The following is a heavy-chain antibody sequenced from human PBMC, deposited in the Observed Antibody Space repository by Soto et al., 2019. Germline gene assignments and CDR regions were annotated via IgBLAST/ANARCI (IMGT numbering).Heavy chain of an antibody. CDR3: AKKDGSGSYEEDYYYYGMDV. CDR1: GFTFSSYA. Sequence: GGSLRLSCAASGFTFSSYAMSWVRQAPGKGLEWVSAISGSGGSTYYADSVKGRFTISRDDSKNTLYLQMNSLRAEDTAVYYCAKKDGSGSYEEDYYYYGMDVWGQGTTVTVSS. J-gene: IGHJ6*02. D-gene: IGHD3-10*01. V-gene: IGHV3-23*01. CDR2: ISGSGGST.